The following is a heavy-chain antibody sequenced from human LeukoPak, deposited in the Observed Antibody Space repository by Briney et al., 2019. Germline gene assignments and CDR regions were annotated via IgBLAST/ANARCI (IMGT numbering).Heavy chain of an antibody. CDR3: ARDMTVTTSSDYYYGMDV. Sequence: ASVKVSCKASGGTFSSYAISWVRQAPGQGLEWKGRIIPIFGIGNYAQKFQGRVTITADKSTSTAYMELSSLRSEDTAVYYCARDMTVTTSSDYYYGMDVWGQGTTVTVSS. CDR1: GGTFSSYA. CDR2: IIPIFGIG. D-gene: IGHD4-17*01. V-gene: IGHV1-69*04. J-gene: IGHJ6*02.